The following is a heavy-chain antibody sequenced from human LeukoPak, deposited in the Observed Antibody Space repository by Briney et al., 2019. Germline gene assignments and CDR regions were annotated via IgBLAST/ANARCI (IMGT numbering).Heavy chain of an antibody. CDR3: ANPRYDSSGYYYVD. D-gene: IGHD3-22*01. J-gene: IGHJ4*02. Sequence: ASVKVFCKASGYTFIDYTTHWLRQAPGQRLDWMGWINGGSGNTKYSPEFQGRVTITRDTSASTGYMELSSLRSEDTAVYYCANPRYDSSGYYYVDWGQGTLVTVSS. CDR2: INGGSGNT. V-gene: IGHV1-3*01. CDR1: GYTFIDYT.